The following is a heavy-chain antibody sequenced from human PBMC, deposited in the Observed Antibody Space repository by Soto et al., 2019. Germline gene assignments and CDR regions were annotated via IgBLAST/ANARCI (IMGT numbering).Heavy chain of an antibody. Sequence: QVQLQESGPGLVKPSQTLSLTCTVSGGSISSGDYYWSWIRQPPGKGLEWIGYIYYSGSTYYNPSLKSRVTISVDTSKNQFSLKLSSVTAADTAVYYCARVWGQEWLLYLGWFDPWGQGTLVTVSS. CDR2: IYYSGST. CDR1: GGSISSGDYY. CDR3: ARVWGQEWLLYLGWFDP. D-gene: IGHD3-3*01. J-gene: IGHJ5*02. V-gene: IGHV4-30-4*01.